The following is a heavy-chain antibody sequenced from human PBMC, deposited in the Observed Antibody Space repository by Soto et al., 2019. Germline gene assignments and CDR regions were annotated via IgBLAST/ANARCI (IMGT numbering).Heavy chain of an antibody. CDR2: ISSNGGST. J-gene: IGHJ4*02. D-gene: IGHD6-6*01. V-gene: IGHV3-64D*09. Sequence: GGSLRLSCSASGFTFSSYAMHWVRQAPGKGLEYVSAISSNGGSTYYTDSVKGRFTISRDNSKNTLYLQMSSLRAEDTAVYYCVKVMGPVAARPFDYWGQGTLVTVSS. CDR3: VKVMGPVAARPFDY. CDR1: GFTFSSYA.